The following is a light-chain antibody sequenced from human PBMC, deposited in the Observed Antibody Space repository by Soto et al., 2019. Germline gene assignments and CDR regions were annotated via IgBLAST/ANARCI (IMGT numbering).Light chain of an antibody. CDR1: QGISSA. V-gene: IGKV3-15*01. CDR3: QQYNNWPLT. J-gene: IGKJ4*01. Sequence: EIVMTQSPATLSVSPGERATLSCRASQGISSALARYQQKPGQAPRLLVYGASTRATGLPARFSGSGSGTEFTLTISSLQSEDFAVYYCQQYNNWPLTFGGGTKVEIK. CDR2: GAS.